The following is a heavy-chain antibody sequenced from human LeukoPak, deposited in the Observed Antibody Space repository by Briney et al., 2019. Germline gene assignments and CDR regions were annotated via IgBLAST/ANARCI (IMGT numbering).Heavy chain of an antibody. CDR2: ISWNSGSI. CDR1: GFTFDDYG. J-gene: IGHJ4*02. Sequence: GGSLRLSCAASGFTFDDYGMHWVRQAPGKGLEWVSGISWNSGSIGYADSVKGRFTISRDNAKTSLYLQMNSLRAEDTALYYCAKDIFTGIAAAGAIDYWGQGTLVTVSS. D-gene: IGHD6-13*01. V-gene: IGHV3-9*01. CDR3: AKDIFTGIAAAGAIDY.